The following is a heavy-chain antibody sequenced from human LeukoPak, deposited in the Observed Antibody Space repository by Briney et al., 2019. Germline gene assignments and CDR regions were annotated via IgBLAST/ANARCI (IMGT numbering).Heavy chain of an antibody. J-gene: IGHJ6*02. CDR3: ARDSGLYGMDV. D-gene: IGHD2-8*02. CDR2: IYYSGST. V-gene: IGHV4-59*01. Sequence: SETPSLTCTVSGGSISSYYRSWIPQPPGKGLEWIGYIYYSGSTNYNPSLKSRVTISVDTSKNQFSLKLSSVTAADTAVYYCARDSGLYGMDVWGQGTTVTVSS. CDR1: GGSISSYY.